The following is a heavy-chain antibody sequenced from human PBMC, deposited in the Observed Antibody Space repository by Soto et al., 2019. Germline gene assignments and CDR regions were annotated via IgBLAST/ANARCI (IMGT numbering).Heavy chain of an antibody. Sequence: SETLSLTCTVSGGSISSGGYYWIWIRQHPGKGLEWIGYIYYSGSTYYNPSLKSRVTISVDTSKNQFSLKLSSVTAADTAVYYCARTTADSNYYYDSSGYYFNDYWGQGTLVTV. CDR3: ARTTADSNYYYDSSGYYFNDY. J-gene: IGHJ4*02. V-gene: IGHV4-31*03. CDR1: GGSISSGGYY. D-gene: IGHD3-22*01. CDR2: IYYSGST.